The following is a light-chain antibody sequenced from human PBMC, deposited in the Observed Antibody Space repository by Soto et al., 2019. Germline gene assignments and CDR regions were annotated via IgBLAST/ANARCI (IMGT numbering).Light chain of an antibody. CDR1: SSDVGGYNY. CDR2: EVS. Sequence: QSPLAQPASVSGSPGQSIAISCTGTSSDVGGYNYVSWYQQHPGKAPKLLISEVSIRPSGVSDRFSGSKSGNTASLTISGLQTEDEADYYCSSFTSAYTFVFGSGTKVTVL. J-gene: IGLJ1*01. CDR3: SSFTSAYTFV. V-gene: IGLV2-14*01.